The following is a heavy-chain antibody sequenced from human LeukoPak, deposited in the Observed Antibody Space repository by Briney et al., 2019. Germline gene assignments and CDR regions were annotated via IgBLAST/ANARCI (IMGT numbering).Heavy chain of an antibody. V-gene: IGHV4-39*01. CDR1: GFTFSSYS. D-gene: IGHD3-10*01. Sequence: GSLRLSCAASGFTFSSYSMNWIRQPPGKGLEWIGSIYYSGSTYYNPSLKSRVTISVDTSKNQFSLKLSSVTAADTAVYYCARHFRRYNWFDPWGQGTLVTVSS. CDR3: ARHFRRYNWFDP. J-gene: IGHJ5*02. CDR2: IYYSGST.